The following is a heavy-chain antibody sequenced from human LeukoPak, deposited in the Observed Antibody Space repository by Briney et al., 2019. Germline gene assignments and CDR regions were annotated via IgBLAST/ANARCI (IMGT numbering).Heavy chain of an antibody. Sequence: GGSLRLSCAASGFNFKDYGINWVRQAPGKGLEWVSCISGDSYCIDYADSVKGRFTIYRDNAKNSLYLQMSSLRVEDTAVYFCARGRGDYGDYRRIVDYWGQGTLVTVSS. CDR1: GFNFKDYG. J-gene: IGHJ4*02. V-gene: IGHV3-21*01. CDR2: ISGDSYCI. D-gene: IGHD4-17*01. CDR3: ARGRGDYGDYRRIVDY.